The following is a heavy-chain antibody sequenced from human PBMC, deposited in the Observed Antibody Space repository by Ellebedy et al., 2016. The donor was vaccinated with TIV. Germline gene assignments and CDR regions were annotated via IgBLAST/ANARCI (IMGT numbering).Heavy chain of an antibody. D-gene: IGHD1-26*01. CDR2: IYYSGNT. V-gene: IGHV4-39*07. Sequence: SETLSLXCTVSGGSISSSSYYWGWIRQPPGKGLEWIGSIYYSGNTYYNPSLKSRVTISVDTSKNQFSLKLSSVTAADTAVYYCARAEPSGSYGYWGQGTLVTVSS. CDR1: GGSISSSSYY. CDR3: ARAEPSGSYGY. J-gene: IGHJ4*02.